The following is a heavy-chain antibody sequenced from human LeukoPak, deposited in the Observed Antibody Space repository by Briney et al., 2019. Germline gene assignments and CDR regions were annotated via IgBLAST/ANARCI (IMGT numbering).Heavy chain of an antibody. V-gene: IGHV3-11*01. CDR3: ARGKYSFDY. J-gene: IGHJ4*02. CDR1: GFTFSGYG. CDR2: ISSSGSTI. Sequence: GRSLTLSCAASGFTFSGYGLHWVRQAPGKGLEYISYISSSGSTIYYADSVKGRFALSRDNAKNSLSLEMNSLRAEDTAVYYCARGKYSFDYWGQGTLVTVSS.